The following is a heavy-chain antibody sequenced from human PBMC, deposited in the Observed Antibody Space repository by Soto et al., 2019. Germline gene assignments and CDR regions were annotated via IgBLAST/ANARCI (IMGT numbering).Heavy chain of an antibody. D-gene: IGHD2-15*01. V-gene: IGHV1-8*01. J-gene: IGHJ4*02. CDR2: MNPNSGNT. CDR1: GYTFTSYD. CDR3: ARGGGCSGGSCYSESY. Sequence: QVQLVQSGAEVKKPGASVKVSCKASGYTFTSYDINWVRQATGQGLEWMGWMNPNSGNTGYAQKFQGRVTMTRNTSISTAYMGVSSLRSEDTAVYYCARGGGCSGGSCYSESYWGQGTLVTVSS.